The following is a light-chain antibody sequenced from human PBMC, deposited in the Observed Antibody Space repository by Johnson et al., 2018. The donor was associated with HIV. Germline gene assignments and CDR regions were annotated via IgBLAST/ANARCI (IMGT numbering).Light chain of an antibody. V-gene: IGLV1-51*01. J-gene: IGLJ1*01. CDR2: DNN. CDR1: SSNIGNNY. CDR3: GTWASSLSANV. Sequence: QPVLTQPPSVSAAPGQKVTISCSGSSSNIGNNYVSWYQQLPGTAPKLLIYDNNKRPSGIPDRFSGSKSGTSATLGITGLQTGDEADYYCGTWASSLSANVCGTGSKVTVL.